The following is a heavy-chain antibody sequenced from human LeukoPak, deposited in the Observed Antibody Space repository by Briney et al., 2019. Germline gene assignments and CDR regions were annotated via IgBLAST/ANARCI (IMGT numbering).Heavy chain of an antibody. D-gene: IGHD3-9*01. CDR2: IYPGDSDT. CDR3: ARHNILTGYYDYYYYGMDV. Sequence: GESLKISCKGSGYSFTSYWIGWVRQMPGKGLEWMEIIYPGDSDTRYSPSFQGQVTISADESISTAYLQWSSLKASDTAMYYCARHNILTGYYDYYYYGMDVWGQGTTVTVSS. J-gene: IGHJ6*02. CDR1: GYSFTSYW. V-gene: IGHV5-51*01.